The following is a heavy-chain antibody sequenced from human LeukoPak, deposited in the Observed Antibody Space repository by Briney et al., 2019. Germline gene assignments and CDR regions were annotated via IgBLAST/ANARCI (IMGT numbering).Heavy chain of an antibody. CDR2: IYYIGTT. V-gene: IGHV4-59*13. J-gene: IGHJ4*02. CDR1: GDSIINYY. D-gene: IGHD3-22*01. Sequence: SETLSLTCTVSGDSIINYYWSWIRQLPGKGLEWIGYIYYIGTTNYNPSLKSRVTISIDTSKNQFSLKLSSVTAADTAVYYCAREGVGSSGYYPFDYWGQGILVTVSS. CDR3: AREGVGSSGYYPFDY.